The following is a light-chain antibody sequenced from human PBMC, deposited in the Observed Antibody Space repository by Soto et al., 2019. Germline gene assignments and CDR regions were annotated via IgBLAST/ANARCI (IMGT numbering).Light chain of an antibody. CDR3: QQRSHWPMYT. J-gene: IGKJ2*01. Sequence: EILLTQSPATLSLSPGERATLSCRASQSVSSYLAWYQQKPGQAPRLLIYDASNRATGIPARFSGSGSGTDFTLTISSLEPEDFAVYYCQQRSHWPMYTFGQGTKLEIK. V-gene: IGKV3-11*01. CDR2: DAS. CDR1: QSVSSY.